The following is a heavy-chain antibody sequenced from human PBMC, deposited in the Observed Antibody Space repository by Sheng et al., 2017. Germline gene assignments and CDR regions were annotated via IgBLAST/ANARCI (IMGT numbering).Heavy chain of an antibody. D-gene: IGHD2-15*01. CDR3: AKVVLGIVKASHYFYYMDV. CDR1: GFTFTDFA. V-gene: IGHV3-23*01. CDR2: ISGTSGGT. Sequence: EVELLQSGGDLVQPGGSLRLSCAASGFTFTDFAMSWVRQAPGKGLEWVSSISGTSGGTYYADPVKGRFSISRDNSRNTLFLEMNSLRVEDTAVYYCAKVVLGIVKASHYFYYMDVWGKGTAVTVSS. J-gene: IGHJ6*03.